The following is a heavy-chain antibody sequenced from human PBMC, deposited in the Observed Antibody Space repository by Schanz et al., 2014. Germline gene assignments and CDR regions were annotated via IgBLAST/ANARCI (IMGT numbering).Heavy chain of an antibody. CDR1: GFTFSSYA. D-gene: IGHD2-21*01. Sequence: QVQLVESGGGVVQPGRSLRLSCAASGFTFSSYAMSWVRQAPGKGLEWLAVIWFDGTNKYNADSVKGRFTISRDNSNNTVYLQMNTLRAEDTAVYYCAREDCSATSCYFRYWGQGTLVTVSS. J-gene: IGHJ4*02. V-gene: IGHV3-33*01. CDR2: IWFDGTNK. CDR3: AREDCSATSCYFRY.